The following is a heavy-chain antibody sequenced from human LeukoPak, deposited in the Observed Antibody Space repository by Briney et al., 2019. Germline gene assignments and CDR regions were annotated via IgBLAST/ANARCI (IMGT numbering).Heavy chain of an antibody. J-gene: IGHJ3*02. CDR1: GFTFSDYY. D-gene: IGHD2-8*01. CDR2: IIRSTSYT. CDR3: ASPAGMLDCTNGVCTTGGEAFDI. Sequence: GGSLRLSCAASGFTFSDYYMSWIRQAPGKGLEWVSYIIRSTSYTNYADSVKGRFTISRDNAKNSLYLQMNSLRAEDTAVYYCASPAGMLDCTNGVCTTGGEAFDIWGQGTMFTVSS. V-gene: IGHV3-11*06.